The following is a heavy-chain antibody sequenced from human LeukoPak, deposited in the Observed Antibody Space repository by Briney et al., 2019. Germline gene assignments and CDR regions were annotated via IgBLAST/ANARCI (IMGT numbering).Heavy chain of an antibody. CDR3: TLRGNFDIRGYYHP. CDR2: INLNSGGT. Sequence: ASVRVSCKTSGYTFTGYYIHWVRQAPGQGPEWMGWINLNSGGTTYAQKFQGRVTMTRDTSISTVYMELSRLRSDDTAVYYCTLRGNFDIRGYYHPWGQGTLVTVSP. CDR1: GYTFTGYY. D-gene: IGHD3-22*01. J-gene: IGHJ4*02. V-gene: IGHV1-2*02.